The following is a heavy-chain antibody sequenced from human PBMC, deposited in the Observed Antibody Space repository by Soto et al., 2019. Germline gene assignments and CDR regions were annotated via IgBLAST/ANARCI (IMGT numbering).Heavy chain of an antibody. CDR1: GYTFTSYD. V-gene: IGHV1-8*01. Sequence: QVQLVQSGAEVKKPGASVKVSCKASGYTFTSYDINWVRQATGQGLEWMGWMNPNSGNTGYAQKFQGRVTRTRNTAISTAYIELSSLRSEDTAVYYCARGRGDVVVVAATPDWYFDLWGRGTLVTVSS. CDR3: ARGRGDVVVVAATPDWYFDL. D-gene: IGHD2-15*01. CDR2: MNPNSGNT. J-gene: IGHJ2*01.